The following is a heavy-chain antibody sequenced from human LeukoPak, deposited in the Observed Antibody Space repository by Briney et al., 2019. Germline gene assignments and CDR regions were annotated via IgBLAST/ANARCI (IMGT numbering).Heavy chain of an antibody. CDR3: ARAKASYYYDSSGYFDY. J-gene: IGHJ4*02. D-gene: IGHD3-22*01. CDR2: ISSSSSYI. Sequence: GGSLRLSCAASGFTFSSYSMNWVRQAPGKGLEWVSSISSSSSYIYYADSVKGRFTISRDNAKNSLYLQMNSLRAEDTAVYYCARAKASYYYDSSGYFDYWGQGTLVTVSS. CDR1: GFTFSSYS. V-gene: IGHV3-21*01.